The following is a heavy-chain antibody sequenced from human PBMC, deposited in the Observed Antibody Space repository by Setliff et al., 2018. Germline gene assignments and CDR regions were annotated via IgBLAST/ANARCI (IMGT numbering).Heavy chain of an antibody. CDR3: AKYPSNSVYNYFDP. CDR1: GFTFSSYW. CDR2: IKQDGSEK. V-gene: IGHV3-7*03. Sequence: GGSLRLSCAASGFTFSSYWMSWVRQAPGKGLEWVANIKQDGSEKYYVDSVKGRFTISRDNAKNSLYLQMNSLRAEETAVYSCAKYPSNSVYNYFDPWGQGTLVTVSS. J-gene: IGHJ5*02. D-gene: IGHD1-7*01.